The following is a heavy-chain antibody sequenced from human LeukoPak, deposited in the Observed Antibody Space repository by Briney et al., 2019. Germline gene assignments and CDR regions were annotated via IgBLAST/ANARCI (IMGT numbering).Heavy chain of an antibody. D-gene: IGHD3-10*01. J-gene: IGHJ6*03. CDR3: ARHVGWFARSYYYCMDV. CDR2: IYYSGST. V-gene: IGHV4-39*07. Sequence: SETLSLTCTVSGGSISSSSYYWGWIRQPPGKGLEWIGSIYYSGSTYYNPSLKSRVTISVDTSKNQFSLKLSSVTAADTAVYYCARHVGWFARSYYYCMDVWGKGTTVTISS. CDR1: GGSISSSSYY.